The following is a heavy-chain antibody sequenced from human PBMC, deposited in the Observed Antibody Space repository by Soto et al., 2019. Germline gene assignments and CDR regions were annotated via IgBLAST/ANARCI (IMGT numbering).Heavy chain of an antibody. Sequence: QVQLVQSGAEVKKPGSSVKVSCKASGGTFSSYAISWVRQAPGQGLEWMGGIIPIFGTANYAQKFQGRVTITADESTSTAYRERSSLRSEDTAVYYCARCNRGYGSGSFLDCYYGMDVWGQGTTVTVSS. CDR1: GGTFSSYA. CDR3: ARCNRGYGSGSFLDCYYGMDV. V-gene: IGHV1-69*12. D-gene: IGHD3-10*01. J-gene: IGHJ6*02. CDR2: IIPIFGTA.